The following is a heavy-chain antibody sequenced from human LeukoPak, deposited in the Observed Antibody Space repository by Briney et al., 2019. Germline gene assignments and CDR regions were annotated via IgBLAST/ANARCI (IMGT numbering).Heavy chain of an antibody. V-gene: IGHV4-59*01. Sequence: NPSETLSLTCTVSGESISGFYWTWIRQPPGKGLEWIGYIYYSGSTNYNPSLKSRVTISVDTSKNQFSLKLSSVTAADTAVYYCATHTGGSGYYLWGQGTLVTVSS. CDR3: ATHTGGSGYYL. J-gene: IGHJ4*02. D-gene: IGHD3-3*01. CDR1: GESISGFY. CDR2: IYYSGST.